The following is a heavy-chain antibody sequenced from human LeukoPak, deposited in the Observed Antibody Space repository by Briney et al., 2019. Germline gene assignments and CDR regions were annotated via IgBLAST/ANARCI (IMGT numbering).Heavy chain of an antibody. J-gene: IGHJ4*02. CDR1: GGSISSYF. CDR2: IYYSGST. V-gene: IGHV4-59*01. Sequence: SETLSLTCTVSGGSISSYFWTWIRQPPGKGLEWIGYIYYSGSTNHNPSLKSRVTISVDTSKNQFSLKLSSVTAADTAVYYCASGTPTVTSLGYWGQGTQVTVSS. D-gene: IGHD4-17*01. CDR3: ASGTPTVTSLGY.